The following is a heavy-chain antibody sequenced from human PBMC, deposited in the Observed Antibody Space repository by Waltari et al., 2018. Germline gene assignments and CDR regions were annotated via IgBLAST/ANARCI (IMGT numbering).Heavy chain of an antibody. CDR1: GYTFTSYD. CDR3: ARVLRSSGCDY. Sequence: QVQLVQSGAEVKKPGAPVKVSCKASGYTFTSYDINWVRQATGQGREWMGGRKPNRGNTGYAQKFQGRVTMTRNTSISTAYMELSSLRSEDTAVYYCARVLRSSGCDYWGQGTLVTVSS. D-gene: IGHD6-19*01. J-gene: IGHJ4*02. CDR2: RKPNRGNT. V-gene: IGHV1-8*01.